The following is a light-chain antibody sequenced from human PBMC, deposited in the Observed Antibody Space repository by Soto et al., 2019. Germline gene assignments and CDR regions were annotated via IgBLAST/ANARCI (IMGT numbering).Light chain of an antibody. CDR1: QSVSRN. J-gene: IGKJ1*01. V-gene: IGKV3-15*01. Sequence: EIVMTQSPATLSVSPGERATLSCRASQSVSRNVAWYQQKPGQAPRLLIHDASTRATGISVRFSGSGSGTEFNLTISRLQYADFAVYYCQQYNNWLWTFGQGTKVEIK. CDR2: DAS. CDR3: QQYNNWLWT.